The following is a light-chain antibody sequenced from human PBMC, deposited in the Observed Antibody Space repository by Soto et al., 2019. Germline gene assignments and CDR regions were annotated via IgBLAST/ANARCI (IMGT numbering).Light chain of an antibody. Sequence: QSALTQPAPVSGSPGQSITISCTGTSSDVGAYNYVSWYQQHPGKVPKLMIYDVSDRPSGVSNRFSGSKSGNTASLTISGLQAEDEADYYCNSFTRSNSYVFGTGTKLTVL. CDR3: NSFTRSNSYV. CDR2: DVS. V-gene: IGLV2-14*03. CDR1: SSDVGAYNY. J-gene: IGLJ1*01.